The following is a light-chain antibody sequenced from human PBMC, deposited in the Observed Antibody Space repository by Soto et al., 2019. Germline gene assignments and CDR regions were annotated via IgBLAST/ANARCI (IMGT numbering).Light chain of an antibody. CDR1: QSVSSN. CDR3: QQYNNWPKT. Sequence: EIVMTQSPATLSVSPGEGATLSCRASQSVSSNLAWYQQKPGQAPRLLIYGASTRATDIPARFGGSGSGTEFTLTISSLQSEDFAVYYCQQYNNWPKTFGQGTKVDI. J-gene: IGKJ1*01. V-gene: IGKV3-15*01. CDR2: GAS.